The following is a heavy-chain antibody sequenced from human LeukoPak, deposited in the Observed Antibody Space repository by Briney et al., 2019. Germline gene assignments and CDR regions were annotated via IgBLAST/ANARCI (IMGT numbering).Heavy chain of an antibody. CDR3: SRSAYYDGSGNYYDY. J-gene: IGHJ4*02. Sequence: GGSLRLSCAASGFTFSSYWMHWVRQAPGKGLVWVSRISDGGSTTTYADSVKGRFTISRDNAKNTLYLQMNGLRAEDTAVYYCSRSAYYDGSGNYYDYWGQGTLVTVSS. CDR2: ISDGGSTT. D-gene: IGHD3-22*01. V-gene: IGHV3-74*01. CDR1: GFTFSSYW.